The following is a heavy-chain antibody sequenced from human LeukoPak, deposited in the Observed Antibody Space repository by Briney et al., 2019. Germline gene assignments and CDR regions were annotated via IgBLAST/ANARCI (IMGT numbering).Heavy chain of an antibody. J-gene: IGHJ4*02. CDR3: ARPPAYSSGYYWYY. V-gene: IGHV4-39*01. D-gene: IGHD3-22*01. CDR1: GGPISSSSYY. Sequence: PSETLSLTRTVSGGPISSSSYYWGWIRQTPGKGLEWIGSIYYSGSTYYNPSLKSRVTISVDTSKNQFSLKLSSVTAADTAVYYCARPPAYSSGYYWYYWGQGTLVTVSS. CDR2: IYYSGST.